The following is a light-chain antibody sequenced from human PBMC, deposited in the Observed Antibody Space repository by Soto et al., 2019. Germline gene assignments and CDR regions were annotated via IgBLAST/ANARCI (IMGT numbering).Light chain of an antibody. CDR3: SLYAGRQNVV. V-gene: IGLV2-8*01. CDR2: EVS. J-gene: IGLJ2*01. Sequence: QSVLTQPPSASGSPGQSVTISCTGTSSDVGGYNYVSWYQQHPGKAPKLMIYEVSKRPSGVPDRFSGSKSGNPASLTVSGLQAEDEGDYFRSLYAGRQNVVFGGGTKLTVL. CDR1: SSDVGGYNY.